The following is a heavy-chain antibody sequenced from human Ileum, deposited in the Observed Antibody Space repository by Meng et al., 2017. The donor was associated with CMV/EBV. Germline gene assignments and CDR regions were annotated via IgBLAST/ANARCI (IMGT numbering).Heavy chain of an antibody. CDR2: TYYRSKWFN. V-gene: IGHV6-1*01. CDR1: GDSVSSTTVT. J-gene: IGHJ4*02. D-gene: IGHD6-13*01. Sequence: QVQLQQSGPGLVKTSQTLLLTWAISGDSVSSTTVTWNWIRQSPSRGLEWLGRTYYRSKWFNDYALSVRGRITINPDISKNQLSLQLNSVTPEDTAVYYCVRLTGNSWLDYWGRGTLVTVSS. CDR3: VRLTGNSWLDY.